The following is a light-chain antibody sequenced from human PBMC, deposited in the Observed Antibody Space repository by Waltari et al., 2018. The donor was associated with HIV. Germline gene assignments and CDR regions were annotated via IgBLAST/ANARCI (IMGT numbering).Light chain of an antibody. CDR1: SSDVGSYNL. J-gene: IGLJ2*01. Sequence: QSALTQPASVSGSPGQSITISCTGTSSDVGSYNLVSWYQQHPGKAPKHRMYEVSKRPSEVSNRFSGSKSGNTASLTISGLQAEDEADYYCCSYAGSSTPVVFGGGTKLTVL. CDR2: EVS. V-gene: IGLV2-23*02. CDR3: CSYAGSSTPVV.